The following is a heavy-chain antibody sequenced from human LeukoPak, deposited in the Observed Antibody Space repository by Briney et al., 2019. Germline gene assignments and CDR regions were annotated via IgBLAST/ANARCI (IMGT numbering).Heavy chain of an antibody. CDR2: IYPGDSDT. D-gene: IGHD6-19*01. Sequence: GESLKISCKASGYSFTDHWIGWVRQMPGKGLEWMGIIYPGDSDTRYSPSFQGQVTISADKSISTAYLQWSTLQAPDTAMYYCGRGDNNGWYFFDYWGQGTLVTVSS. V-gene: IGHV5-51*01. CDR1: GYSFTDHW. CDR3: GRGDNNGWYFFDY. J-gene: IGHJ4*01.